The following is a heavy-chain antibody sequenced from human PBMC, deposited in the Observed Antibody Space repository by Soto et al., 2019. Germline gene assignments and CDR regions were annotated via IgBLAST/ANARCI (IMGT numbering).Heavy chain of an antibody. V-gene: IGHV4-39*01. D-gene: IGHD5-12*01. CDR3: ARHGYITDGMGV. J-gene: IGHJ6*02. Sequence: PSETLSLTCTVSDGSISSSSYYWGWIRQPPGKGLEWIGSIYYSGSTYYNPSLKSRVTISVDTSKNQFSLKLSSVTAADTAVYYCARHGYITDGMGVWGQGTTVT. CDR1: DGSISSSSYY. CDR2: IYYSGST.